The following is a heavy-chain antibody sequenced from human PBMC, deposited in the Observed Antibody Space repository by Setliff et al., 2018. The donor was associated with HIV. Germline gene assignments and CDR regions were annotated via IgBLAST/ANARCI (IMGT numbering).Heavy chain of an antibody. D-gene: IGHD6-6*01. CDR2: ISYDGSNK. CDR3: AKAYRQLENYFDY. CDR1: GFTFSSYA. J-gene: IGHJ4*02. V-gene: IGHV3-30*04. Sequence: PGGSLRLSCAASGFTFSSYAMSWVRQAPGKGLEWVAVISYDGSNKYYADSVKGRFTISRDNSKNTLYLQMNSLRAEDTAVYYCAKAYRQLENYFDYWGQGTLVTVSS.